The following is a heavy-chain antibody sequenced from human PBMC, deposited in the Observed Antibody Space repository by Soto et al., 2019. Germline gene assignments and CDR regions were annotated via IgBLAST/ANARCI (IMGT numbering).Heavy chain of an antibody. D-gene: IGHD5-18*01. CDR1: GFSFSTYG. Sequence: SLRLSCAASGFSFSTYGMHWVRQAPGKGLEWVAFISNDGSNKYYADSVKGRFTISRDNAKNTLYLQMNSLRVEDTAVYYCVRGDGDYHDGNGYLGRHWGQGTLVTVSS. CDR2: ISNDGSNK. V-gene: IGHV3-30*03. CDR3: VRGDGDYHDGNGYLGRH. J-gene: IGHJ4*02.